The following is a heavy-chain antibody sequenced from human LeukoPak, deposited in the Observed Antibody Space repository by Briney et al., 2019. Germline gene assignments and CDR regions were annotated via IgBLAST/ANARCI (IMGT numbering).Heavy chain of an antibody. CDR3: ALGRDCSSSSCASDPFDY. CDR2: IYSGGAT. Sequence: GGSLRLSCAASGSIVSSNYMSWVRQAPGKGLEWVSVIYSGGATHYADSVKGRFTISRDNSKNTLFLQMNSLRAEDTAVYYCALGRDCSSSSCASDPFDYWGQGTLVTVSS. J-gene: IGHJ4*02. CDR1: GSIVSSNY. D-gene: IGHD2-2*01. V-gene: IGHV3-53*01.